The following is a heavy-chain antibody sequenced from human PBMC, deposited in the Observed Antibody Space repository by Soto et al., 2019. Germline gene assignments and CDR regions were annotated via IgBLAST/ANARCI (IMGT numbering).Heavy chain of an antibody. Sequence: PGKSLKISCKGSGYSFTIYCSGWVRQMPGKGLEWMGIIYPGDSDTRYSPSFQGQVTISADKSISTAYLQWSSLKASDTAMYYCARAMVPTSYYYGMDVWVQGTTVTVSS. CDR3: ARAMVPTSYYYGMDV. V-gene: IGHV5-51*01. D-gene: IGHD3-10*01. J-gene: IGHJ6*02. CDR1: GYSFTIYC. CDR2: IYPGDSDT.